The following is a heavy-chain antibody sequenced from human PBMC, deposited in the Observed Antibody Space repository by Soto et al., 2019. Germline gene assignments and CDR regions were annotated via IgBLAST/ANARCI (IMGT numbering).Heavy chain of an antibody. Sequence: EVQLVESGGGLVQRGGSLRLSCAVSGFTFSTYSMNWVRQAPGKGLEWISFISGSGSIIHYADSVKGRFTISRDNAKNSLYLQMNPLRDEDTAVYYCALGGGIYDRGLDYWGRGTLVTVSS. J-gene: IGHJ4*02. D-gene: IGHD1-26*01. CDR1: GFTFSTYS. CDR3: ALGGGIYDRGLDY. V-gene: IGHV3-48*02. CDR2: ISGSGSII.